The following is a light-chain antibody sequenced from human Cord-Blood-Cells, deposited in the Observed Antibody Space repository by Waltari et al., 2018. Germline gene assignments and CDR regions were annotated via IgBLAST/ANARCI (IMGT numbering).Light chain of an antibody. CDR3: SSYTSSSTLV. V-gene: IGLV2-14*01. CDR2: DVS. CDR1: SSDVGGYNY. J-gene: IGLJ3*02. Sequence: QSALTQPASVSGSPGQSITISCTGTSSDVGGYNYVSWYQQHPGKAPKLMIYDVSHRPSGVPDRVSGSTSGNTAALTISGLQAEDEADYYCSSYTSSSTLVFGGGTKLTVL.